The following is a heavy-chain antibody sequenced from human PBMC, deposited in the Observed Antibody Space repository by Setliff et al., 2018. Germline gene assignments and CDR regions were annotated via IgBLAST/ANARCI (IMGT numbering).Heavy chain of an antibody. J-gene: IGHJ4*02. CDR1: GGSISSSSYY. CDR2: INHSGST. CDR3: ARIYNFWSGYCDY. D-gene: IGHD3-3*01. V-gene: IGHV4-39*07. Sequence: SETLSLTCTVSGGSISSSSYYWGWIRQPPGKGLEWIGEINHSGSTNYNPSLKSRVTISVDTSKNQFSLKLSSVTAADTAVHYCARIYNFWSGYCDYWGQGTLVTVSS.